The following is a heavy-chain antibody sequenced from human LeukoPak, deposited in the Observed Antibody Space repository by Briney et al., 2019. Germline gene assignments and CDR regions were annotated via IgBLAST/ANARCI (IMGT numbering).Heavy chain of an antibody. J-gene: IGHJ3*02. CDR2: ISAYNGNT. D-gene: IGHD3-10*01. V-gene: IGHV1-18*01. CDR1: GYTFTSYG. Sequence: ASVKVSCKASGYTFTSYGISWVLQAPGQGLEWMGWISAYNGNTNYAQKLQGRDTMTTDTSTSTAYMELRSLRSDDTAVYYCARGGPSYGSGSDAFEIWGQGTMVTVSS. CDR3: ARGGPSYGSGSDAFEI.